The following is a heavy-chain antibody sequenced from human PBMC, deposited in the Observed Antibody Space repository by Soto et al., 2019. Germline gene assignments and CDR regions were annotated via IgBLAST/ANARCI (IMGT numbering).Heavy chain of an antibody. CDR1: SGSLSGYY. Sequence: PSETLSLTCSIYSGSLSGYYWSWIRQPPGKGLEWIGEISQSGNTNYSPSLKSRVSISIDTSKKQFSLNLASVSAADTAVYYCARAPKVSGSSQTRPDFWGQGXLVTVSS. V-gene: IGHV4-34*01. CDR3: ARAPKVSGSSQTRPDF. CDR2: ISQSGNT. J-gene: IGHJ4*02. D-gene: IGHD6-6*01.